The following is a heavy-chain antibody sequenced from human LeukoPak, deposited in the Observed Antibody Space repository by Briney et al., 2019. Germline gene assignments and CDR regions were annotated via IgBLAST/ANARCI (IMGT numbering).Heavy chain of an antibody. J-gene: IGHJ1*01. CDR1: GGSVSSGSYY. Sequence: SETLSLTCTVSGGSVSSGSYYWSWIWQPPGKGLEWIGYIYYSGSTNYNPSLKSRVTISVDTSKNQFSLKLSSVTAADTAVYYCASLRSGGSFIRYFQHWGQGTLVTVSS. CDR2: IYYSGST. D-gene: IGHD2-15*01. CDR3: ASLRSGGSFIRYFQH. V-gene: IGHV4-61*01.